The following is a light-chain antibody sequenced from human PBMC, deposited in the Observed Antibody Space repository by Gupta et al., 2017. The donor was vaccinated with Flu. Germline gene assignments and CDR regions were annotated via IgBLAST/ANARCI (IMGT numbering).Light chain of an antibody. V-gene: IGLV1-44*01. Sequence: MFTISFSGTDSNIGTNNVNWYKQFPVAAPKLLIYANDQRPSGVPDRFSGSRSDISASLASSGLQSEDEGDYYCASWDDGLNAWVFGGGAKLTVL. CDR3: ASWDDGLNAWV. CDR2: AND. J-gene: IGLJ3*02. CDR1: DSNIGTNN.